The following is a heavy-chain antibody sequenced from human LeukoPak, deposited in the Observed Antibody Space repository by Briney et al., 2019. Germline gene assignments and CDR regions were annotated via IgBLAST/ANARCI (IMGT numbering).Heavy chain of an antibody. J-gene: IGHJ5*02. CDR3: ARGLGYGDYDNWFDP. Sequence: SETLSLTCAAYGGSFSGYYWSWIRQPPGKGLEWIGEINHSGSTNYNPSLKSRVTISVDTSKNQFSLKLSSVTAADTAVYYCARGLGYGDYDNWFDPWGQGTLVTVSS. V-gene: IGHV4-34*01. CDR2: INHSGST. D-gene: IGHD4-17*01. CDR1: GGSFSGYY.